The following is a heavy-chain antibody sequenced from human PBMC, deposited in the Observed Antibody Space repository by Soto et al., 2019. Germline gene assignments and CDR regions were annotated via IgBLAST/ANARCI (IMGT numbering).Heavy chain of an antibody. CDR3: ARHLAFIAAAGTYYYYGMDV. CDR2: IYPGDSDT. J-gene: IGHJ6*02. CDR1: GYSFTSYW. D-gene: IGHD6-13*01. V-gene: IGHV5-51*01. Sequence: PGESLKISCKGSGYSFTSYWIGWVRQMPGKGLEWMGIIYPGDSDTRYSPSFQGQVTISADKSISTAYLQWSSLKASDTAMYYCARHLAFIAAAGTYYYYGMDVWGQGTTVTVSS.